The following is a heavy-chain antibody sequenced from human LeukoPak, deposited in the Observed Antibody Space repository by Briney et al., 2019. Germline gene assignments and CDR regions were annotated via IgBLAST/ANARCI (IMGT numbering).Heavy chain of an antibody. CDR2: INHSGST. Sequence: RPSETLSLTCAVYGGSFSGYYWSWIRQPPGKGLEWIGEINHSGSTNYNPSLKSRVTISVDTSKNQFSLKLSSVTAADTAVYYCARFPTAAGTPNWFDPWGQGTLVTVSS. D-gene: IGHD6-13*01. J-gene: IGHJ5*02. CDR3: ARFPTAAGTPNWFDP. V-gene: IGHV4-34*01. CDR1: GGSFSGYY.